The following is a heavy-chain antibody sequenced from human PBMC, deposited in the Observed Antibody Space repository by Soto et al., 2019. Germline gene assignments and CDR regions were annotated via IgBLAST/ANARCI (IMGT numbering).Heavy chain of an antibody. CDR3: AKVRFLEWLPNY. D-gene: IGHD3-3*01. CDR2: ISGSGGST. CDR1: GFTFDDYA. Sequence: PGGSLSLSCAASGFTFDDYAISWVLQAPGKGLEWVSAISGSGGSTYYADSVKGRFTISRDNSKNTLYLQMNSLRAEDTAVYYCAKVRFLEWLPNYWGQGTLVTVSS. J-gene: IGHJ4*02. V-gene: IGHV3-23*01.